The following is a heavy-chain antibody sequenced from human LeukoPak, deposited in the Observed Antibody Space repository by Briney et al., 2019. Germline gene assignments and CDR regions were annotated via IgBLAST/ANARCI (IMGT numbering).Heavy chain of an antibody. D-gene: IGHD6-13*01. CDR2: INPNSGGT. Sequence: GASVKVSCKASGYTFTGYYMHWVRQAPGQGLEWIGWINPNSGGTNYAQKFQGRVTMTRDTSISTAYMELSRLRSDDTAVYYCARGTGVAAALGAVNWFDPWGQGTLVTVSS. J-gene: IGHJ5*02. CDR1: GYTFTGYY. V-gene: IGHV1-2*02. CDR3: ARGTGVAAALGAVNWFDP.